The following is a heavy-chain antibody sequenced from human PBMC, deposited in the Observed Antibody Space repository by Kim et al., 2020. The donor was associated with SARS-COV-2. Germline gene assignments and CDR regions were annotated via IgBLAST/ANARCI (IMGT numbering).Heavy chain of an antibody. J-gene: IGHJ5*02. D-gene: IGHD2-8*01. Sequence: GGSLRLSCAASEFTFSEYSMNWVRQVPGKGLEWVSSITSSSTYVYYGDSVKGRFSISRDNAKNLLYLQMNSLGAEDTAVYYCARDKDCTNGVCYPWFD. CDR3: ARDKDCTNGVCYPWFD. CDR2: ITSSSTYV. V-gene: IGHV3-21*01. CDR1: EFTFSEYS.